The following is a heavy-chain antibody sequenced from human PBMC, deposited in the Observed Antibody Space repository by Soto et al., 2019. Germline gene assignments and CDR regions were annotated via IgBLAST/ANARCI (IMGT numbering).Heavy chain of an antibody. D-gene: IGHD6-19*01. J-gene: IGHJ1*01. CDR2: INHSGST. CDR1: GWSFSGYY. V-gene: IGHV4-34*01. CDR3: ARGTYSSGWYSGNFQH. Sequence: SETLSLTCAFYGWSFSGYYWSWIRQPPGKGLEWIGEINHSGSTNYNPSLKSRVTISVDTSKNQFSLKLSSVTAAGTAVYYCARGTYSSGWYSGNFQHWGQGTLVTVSS.